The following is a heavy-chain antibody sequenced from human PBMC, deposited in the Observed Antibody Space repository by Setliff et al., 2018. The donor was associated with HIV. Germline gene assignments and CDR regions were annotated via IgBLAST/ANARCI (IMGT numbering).Heavy chain of an antibody. Sequence: GASVKVSCKASGFTFNHYALSWVRQAPGQRPEWMGGTNPQSDIAHYAQRFQGRVTITAAHSTTTTYMELTSLRADGTAVYYCVGVGPWYYARSGYLASWDYWGQGTVFTVSS. CDR1: GFTFNHYA. V-gene: IGHV1-69*10. D-gene: IGHD3-22*01. J-gene: IGHJ4*02. CDR2: TNPQSDIA. CDR3: VGVGPWYYARSGYLASWDY.